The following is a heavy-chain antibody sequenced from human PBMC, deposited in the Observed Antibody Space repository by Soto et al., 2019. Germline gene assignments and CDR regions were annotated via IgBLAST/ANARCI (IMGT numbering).Heavy chain of an antibody. CDR2: ISFDGSKK. V-gene: IGHV3-30*18. CDR1: GFIFSSYG. CDR3: AKVAHSSGTFDY. J-gene: IGHJ4*02. Sequence: XGSLRLSCSAAGFIFSSYGMHWVRQAPGKGLEWVAVISFDGSKKYYADSVKGRFTISRDNSKNTLDLHMNSLRTEDTAVYYCAKVAHSSGTFDYWGQGTLVTVSS. D-gene: IGHD3-3*02.